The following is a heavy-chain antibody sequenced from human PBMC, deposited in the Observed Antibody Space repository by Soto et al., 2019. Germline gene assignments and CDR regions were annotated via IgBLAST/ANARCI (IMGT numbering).Heavy chain of an antibody. CDR2: IIPIFGTA. CDR1: GFTVSSYA. CDR3: ALRVVGAPKWFDQ. Sequence: SVKVSCKAAGFTVSSYAISWVRQAPGQGLEWRGGIIPIFGTANYAQTFQGRVTITADESTSTAYMELSSLRSEDTAVYYCALRVVGAPKWFDQWGQGTLVTVS. J-gene: IGHJ5*02. D-gene: IGHD1-26*01. V-gene: IGHV1-69*13.